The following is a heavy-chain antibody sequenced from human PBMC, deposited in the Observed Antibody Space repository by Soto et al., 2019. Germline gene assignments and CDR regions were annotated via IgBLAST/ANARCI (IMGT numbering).Heavy chain of an antibody. J-gene: IGHJ4*02. D-gene: IGHD2-2*01. Sequence: EVQVVVSGGGLVQPGGSLRLSCAASGFSVTNNYMNWVRQAPGKGLEWVSIIDIGGNTYYADSVKDRFTISRDNSRNTLYLHMDSLRAEDTAVYYCARGRGSTGYLGREHYFDYWGQGTLVTVSP. CDR2: IDIGGNT. CDR1: GFSVTNNY. V-gene: IGHV3-66*01. CDR3: ARGRGSTGYLGREHYFDY.